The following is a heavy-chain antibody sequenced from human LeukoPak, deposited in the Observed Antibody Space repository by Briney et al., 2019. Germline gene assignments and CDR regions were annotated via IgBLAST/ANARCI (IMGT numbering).Heavy chain of an antibody. Sequence: SETLSLTCTVSGGSISSYYWSWIRQPPGKGLEWIGYIYYSGSTNYNPSLKSRVTISVDTSKNQFSLKPSSVTAADTAVYYCARVITIFGVVMIEPEAFDIWGQGTMVTVSS. CDR3: ARVITIFGVVMIEPEAFDI. D-gene: IGHD3-3*01. CDR1: GGSISSYY. CDR2: IYYSGST. J-gene: IGHJ3*02. V-gene: IGHV4-59*01.